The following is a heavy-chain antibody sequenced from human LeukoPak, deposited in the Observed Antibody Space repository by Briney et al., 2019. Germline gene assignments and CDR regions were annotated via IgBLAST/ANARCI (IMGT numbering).Heavy chain of an antibody. CDR2: IDPSGGST. D-gene: IGHD3-3*01. CDR3: ARDAAGGVFDY. CDR1: AYTFSSYL. V-gene: IGHV1-46*01. J-gene: IGHJ4*02. Sequence: ASVKVSCKAPAYTFSSYLLHWVRQAPGQGLEWMGIIDPSGGSTDYAQKFQGRITMTRDTSTSTVYMELSSLRSEDTAVYYCARDAAGGVFDYWGQGILVTVSS.